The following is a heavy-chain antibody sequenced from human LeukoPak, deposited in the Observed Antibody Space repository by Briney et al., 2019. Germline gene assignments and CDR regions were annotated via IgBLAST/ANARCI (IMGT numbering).Heavy chain of an antibody. D-gene: IGHD6-13*01. Sequence: PGGSLRLSCAASGFTFSSYWMTWVRQAPGKGPEWVANIKPGGSEMYYVDSVKGRFTISRDNAKNSLYLQMNSLRAEDTAVYYCALSMVAAAGDDWGQGTLVTVSS. CDR1: GFTFSSYW. J-gene: IGHJ4*02. V-gene: IGHV3-7*01. CDR3: ALSMVAAAGDD. CDR2: IKPGGSEM.